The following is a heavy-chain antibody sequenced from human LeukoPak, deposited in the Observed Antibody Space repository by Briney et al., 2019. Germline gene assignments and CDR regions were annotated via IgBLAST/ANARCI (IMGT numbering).Heavy chain of an antibody. Sequence: GGSLRLSCADSGFTFSSYAMSWVRQAPGKGLEWVGNIKQDGSEKYYVDSVKGRFTISRDNAKNSLYLQMNSLRAEDTAVYYCARVSAYFDYWGQGTLVTVSS. CDR3: ARVSAYFDY. CDR1: GFTFSSYA. D-gene: IGHD2-2*01. CDR2: IKQDGSEK. V-gene: IGHV3-7*04. J-gene: IGHJ4*02.